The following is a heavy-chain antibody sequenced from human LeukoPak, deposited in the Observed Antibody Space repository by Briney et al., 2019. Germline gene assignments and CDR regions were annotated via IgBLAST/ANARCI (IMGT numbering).Heavy chain of an antibody. CDR2: IHPDGSET. J-gene: IGHJ4*02. D-gene: IGHD5-24*01. CDR1: GFTFSTYW. CDR3: RGGVEAGMDH. V-gene: IGHV3-7*04. Sequence: GGSLRLSCEASGFTFSTYWIGWVRQAPGKGLEWVANIHPDGSETLYLDSVKGRFPISRDNAKKSMFLQKNSLGAGETALYCVRGGVEAGMDHWGQGTRVTVSS.